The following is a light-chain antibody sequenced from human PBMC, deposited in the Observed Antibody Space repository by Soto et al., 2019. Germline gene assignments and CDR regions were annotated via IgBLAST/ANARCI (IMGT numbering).Light chain of an antibody. CDR3: QQRSNWPPWT. J-gene: IGKJ1*01. V-gene: IGKV3-11*01. CDR1: QSVSRY. CDR2: DAS. Sequence: EFVLTQSPATLSLSPGERATLSCRASQSVSRYLAWYQQKPGQAPRLLIYDASNRATGIPARFSGSGSGTDFTLTISSLEPEDFAVYYCQQRSNWPPWTFGQGTKVEIK.